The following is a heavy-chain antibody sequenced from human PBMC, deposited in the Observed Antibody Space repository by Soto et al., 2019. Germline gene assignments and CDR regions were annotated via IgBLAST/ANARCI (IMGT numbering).Heavy chain of an antibody. CDR3: ARDRPPNSSSWPDAFDI. CDR2: IIPILGIA. Sequence: SVKVSCKASGGTFSSYTISWVRQAPGQGLEWMGRIIPILGIANYAQKFQGRVTITADKSTSTAYMELSSLRSEDTAVYSCARDRPPNSSSWPDAFDIWGQGTMVTVSS. CDR1: GGTFSSYT. J-gene: IGHJ3*02. D-gene: IGHD6-13*01. V-gene: IGHV1-69*04.